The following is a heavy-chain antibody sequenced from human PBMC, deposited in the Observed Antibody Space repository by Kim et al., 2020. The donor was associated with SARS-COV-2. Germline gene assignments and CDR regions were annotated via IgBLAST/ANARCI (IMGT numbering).Heavy chain of an antibody. D-gene: IGHD6-19*01. Sequence: KFQGRVTMTEDTSTDTAYMELSMLRSEDTAVYYCATAGIAVAGTSPLFDYWGQGTLVTVSS. J-gene: IGHJ4*02. CDR3: ATAGIAVAGTSPLFDY. V-gene: IGHV1-24*01.